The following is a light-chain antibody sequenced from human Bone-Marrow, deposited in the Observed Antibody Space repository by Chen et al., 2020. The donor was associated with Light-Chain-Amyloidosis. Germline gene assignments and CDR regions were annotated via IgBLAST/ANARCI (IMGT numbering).Light chain of an antibody. J-gene: IGLJ1*01. V-gene: IGLV2-14*01. Sequence: QSALIQPASVSGSPGQSITISCTGTSSDVGGVNHISWYQWHPDKAPKLMIYEVTNRPSWFPDLFSGSKSDNTASLTISGLHTEDEADYFCSSYTITNTLVFGSGTRVTVL. CDR2: EVT. CDR1: SSDVGGVNH. CDR3: SSYTITNTLV.